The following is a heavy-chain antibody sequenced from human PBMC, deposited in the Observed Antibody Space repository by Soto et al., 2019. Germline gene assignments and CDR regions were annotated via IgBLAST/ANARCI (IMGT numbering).Heavy chain of an antibody. CDR1: GFTFNTYS. J-gene: IGHJ4*02. D-gene: IGHD3-16*01. Sequence: PGGSLRLSCAASGFTFNTYSMNWVRQAPGKGLEWVSYINSDSSSIYYTDSVKGRFTISRDNAKNSLYLQMNSLRGEDTAVYYCARVYDSPFDYWGQGALVTVSS. CDR3: ARVYDSPFDY. V-gene: IGHV3-48*01. CDR2: INSDSSSI.